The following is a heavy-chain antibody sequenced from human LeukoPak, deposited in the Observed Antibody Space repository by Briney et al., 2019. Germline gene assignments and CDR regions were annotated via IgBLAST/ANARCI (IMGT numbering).Heavy chain of an antibody. CDR1: GFTFSSYA. Sequence: GGSLRLSCAASGFTFSSYAMSLVRQAPGKGLEWVSAISGSGGSTYYADSVKGRFTISRDNSKNTLYLQMNSLRAEDTAVYYCAKFLDPNYYYYGMDVWGQGTTVTVSS. CDR2: ISGSGGST. CDR3: AKFLDPNYYYYGMDV. D-gene: IGHD1-1*01. V-gene: IGHV3-23*01. J-gene: IGHJ6*02.